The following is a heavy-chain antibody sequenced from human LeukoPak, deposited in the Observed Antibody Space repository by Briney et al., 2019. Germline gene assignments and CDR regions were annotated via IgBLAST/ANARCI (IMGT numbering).Heavy chain of an antibody. CDR3: ARGRPHGNDY. J-gene: IGHJ4*02. Sequence: GGSLRLSCAASGFTFSSYWMNWVRQAPGKGLVWVSRIASDGSSTTYADSVKGRFSVSRDNAKNTLYLQMNSLRVEDTAVYYCARGRPHGNDYWGQGTPVTVSS. V-gene: IGHV3-74*01. CDR2: IASDGSST. CDR1: GFTFSSYW. D-gene: IGHD4-23*01.